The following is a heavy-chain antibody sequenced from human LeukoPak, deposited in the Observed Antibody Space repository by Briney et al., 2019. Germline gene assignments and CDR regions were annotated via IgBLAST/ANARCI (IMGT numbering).Heavy chain of an antibody. V-gene: IGHV4-61*02. CDR1: GGSISSGSYY. Sequence: PSQTLSLTCTVSGGSISSGSYYWSWIRQPAGKGLEWIGRFYTSGSTNYNPSLKSRVTISVDTSKNQFSLKLSSVTAADTAVYYCARGPSSGLYLQHGGQGTLVTVSS. CDR2: FYTSGST. D-gene: IGHD6-25*01. CDR3: ARGPSSGLYLQH. J-gene: IGHJ1*01.